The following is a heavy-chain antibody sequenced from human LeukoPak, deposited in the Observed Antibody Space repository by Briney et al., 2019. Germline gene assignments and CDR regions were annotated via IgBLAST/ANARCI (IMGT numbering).Heavy chain of an antibody. CDR2: INGDGSST. V-gene: IGHV3-74*01. D-gene: IGHD3-3*01. CDR3: ARDWRGLLIHRRGFDY. CDR1: GFTFSSYW. J-gene: IGHJ4*02. Sequence: GGSLRLSCAASGFTFSSYWMHWVRQAPGKGLVWVSRINGDGSSTAYADSVKGRFTISRDNAKNSLFLQMNSLRAEDTAVYYCARDWRGLLIHRRGFDYWGQGTLVTVSS.